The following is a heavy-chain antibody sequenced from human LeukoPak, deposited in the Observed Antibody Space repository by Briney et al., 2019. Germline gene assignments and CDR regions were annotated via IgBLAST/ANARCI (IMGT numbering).Heavy chain of an antibody. D-gene: IGHD3-3*01. CDR2: IYTSGST. Sequence: SETLSLTCTVSGGSISSGSYYWSWIRQPAGKGLEWIGRIYTSGSTNYNPSLKSRVTISVDTSKNQFSLKLSSVTAADTAVYYCAREVTIFGVVTRARFDPWGQGTLVTVSS. V-gene: IGHV4-61*02. CDR1: GGSISSGSYY. CDR3: AREVTIFGVVTRARFDP. J-gene: IGHJ5*02.